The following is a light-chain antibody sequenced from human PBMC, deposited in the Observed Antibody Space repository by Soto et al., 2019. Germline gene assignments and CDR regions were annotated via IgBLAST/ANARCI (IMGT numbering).Light chain of an antibody. V-gene: IGKV3-15*01. CDR2: GAS. CDR1: QSVSSN. CDR3: QQYNNWWT. Sequence: EIVMTQSPDTLSVSPGERATLSCWASQSVSSNLAWYQQKPGQAPRLLIDGASTRATGIPARFSGSGSGTEFTLTISSLQSEDFAVYYCQQYNNWWTFGQGTKVEIK. J-gene: IGKJ1*01.